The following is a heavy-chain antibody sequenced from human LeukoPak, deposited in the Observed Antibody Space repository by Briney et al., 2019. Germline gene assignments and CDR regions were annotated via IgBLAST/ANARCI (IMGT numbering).Heavy chain of an antibody. D-gene: IGHD3-3*01. J-gene: IGHJ6*02. CDR2: ISGSGGST. V-gene: IGHV3-23*01. CDR1: GFTFSSYA. CDR3: AFPYDFWSGYLDYYGMDV. Sequence: GGSLRLSCADPGFTFSSYAMSWVRQAPGKGLEWVSAISGSGGSTYYADSVKGGFTISRDNSKNTLYLQMNSLRAEDTAVYYCAFPYDFWSGYLDYYGMDVWGQGTTVTVSS.